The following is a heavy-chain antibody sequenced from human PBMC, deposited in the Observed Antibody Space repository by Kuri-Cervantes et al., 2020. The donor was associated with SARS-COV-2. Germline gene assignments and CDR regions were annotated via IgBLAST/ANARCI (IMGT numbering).Heavy chain of an antibody. V-gene: IGHV1-69*13. CDR2: IIPIFGTA. J-gene: IGHJ4*02. Sequence: SVKVSCKASGGTFSSYAISWARQAPGQGLEWMGRIIPIFGTANYAQKFQGRVTITADESTSTAYMELSSLRSEDTAVYYCARDQVSAAAGTGGSDYWGQGTLVTVSS. CDR3: ARDQVSAAAGTGGSDY. CDR1: GGTFSSYA. D-gene: IGHD6-13*01.